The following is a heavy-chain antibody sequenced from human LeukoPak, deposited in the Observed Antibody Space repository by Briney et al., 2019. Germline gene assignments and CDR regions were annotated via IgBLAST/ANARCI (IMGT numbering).Heavy chain of an antibody. CDR3: AKLLTTVTTPYFDY. J-gene: IGHJ4*02. V-gene: IGHV3-23*01. CDR2: ISGSGGST. CDR1: GFTFSSYA. D-gene: IGHD4-17*01. Sequence: GASLRLSCAASGFTFSSYAMSWVRQAPGKGLEWVSAISGSGGSTYYADSVKGRFTISRDNSKNTLYLQMNSLGAEDTAVYYCAKLLTTVTTPYFDYWGQGTLVTVSS.